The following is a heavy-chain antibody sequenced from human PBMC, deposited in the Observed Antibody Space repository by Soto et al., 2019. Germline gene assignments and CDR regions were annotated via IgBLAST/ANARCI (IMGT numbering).Heavy chain of an antibody. CDR1: GYTFTSYA. Sequence: QVQLVQSGAEEKKPGASVKVSCKASGYTFTSYAIHWVRQAPGQRLEWMGWINAGNGNTKCSQKFQGRVTITRDTSASTAYMELSSLKSEDTAVYYCARGDWWLFDYWGQGTLVTVSS. CDR3: ARGDWWLFDY. V-gene: IGHV1-3*05. J-gene: IGHJ4*02. CDR2: INAGNGNT. D-gene: IGHD2-8*02.